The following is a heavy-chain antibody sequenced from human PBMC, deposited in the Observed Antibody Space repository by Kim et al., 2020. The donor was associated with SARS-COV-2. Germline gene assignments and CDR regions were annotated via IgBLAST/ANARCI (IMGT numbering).Heavy chain of an antibody. CDR1: GFTFSSYA. V-gene: IGHV3-64D*09. CDR2: ISSNGGST. CDR3: VKDLLLWFGELKNSREY. Sequence: GGSLRLSCSASGFTFSSYAMHWVRQAPGKGLEYVSAISSNGGSTYYADSVKGRFTISRDNSKNTLYLQMSSLRAEDTAVYYCVKDLLLWFGELKNSREYCGQGTLVTLSA. D-gene: IGHD3-10*01. J-gene: IGHJ4*02.